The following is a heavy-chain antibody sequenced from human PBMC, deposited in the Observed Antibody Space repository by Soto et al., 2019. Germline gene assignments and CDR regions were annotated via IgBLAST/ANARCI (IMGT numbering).Heavy chain of an antibody. CDR2: IYYSGST. V-gene: IGHV4-61*01. CDR1: GGSVSSGRFY. J-gene: IGHJ1*01. CDR3: ARSGSGSGWL. D-gene: IGHD6-19*01. Sequence: SETLSLTCTVSGGSVSSGRFYWSWIRQPPGKGLEWIGYIYYSGSTKYNPSLRSRVTISVDTSRNQFSLKLTSVTAADTAVYYCARSGSGSGWLGGQGTLVTVSS.